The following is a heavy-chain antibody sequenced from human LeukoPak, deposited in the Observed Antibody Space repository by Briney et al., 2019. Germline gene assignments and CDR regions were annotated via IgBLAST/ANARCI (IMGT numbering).Heavy chain of an antibody. V-gene: IGHV1-2*02. D-gene: IGHD2-2*01. J-gene: IGHJ4*02. Sequence: GASVKVSCKASGYTFTGYYMHWVRQAPGQGLEWMGWINPNSGGTNYAQKFQGRVTMTRDTSISTAYMELSRLRSDDTAVYYCATGSLDIVVVPPDYWGQGTLVTVSS. CDR2: INPNSGGT. CDR3: ATGSLDIVVVPPDY. CDR1: GYTFTGYY.